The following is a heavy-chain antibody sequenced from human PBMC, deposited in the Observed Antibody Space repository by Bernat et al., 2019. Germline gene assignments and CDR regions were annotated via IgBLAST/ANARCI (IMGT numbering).Heavy chain of an antibody. CDR2: ISGSGGST. CDR3: AKPNYDYIWGSYRPYYFDY. CDR1: GFTFSSYA. Sequence: EVQLVESGGGLVQPGGSLRLSCAASGFTFSSYAMSWVRQAPGKGLEWVSAISGSGGSTYYADSVKGRFTISRDNSKNTLYLQMNSLRAEDTAVYYCAKPNYDYIWGSYRPYYFDYWGQGTLVTVSS. D-gene: IGHD3-16*02. V-gene: IGHV3-23*04. J-gene: IGHJ4*02.